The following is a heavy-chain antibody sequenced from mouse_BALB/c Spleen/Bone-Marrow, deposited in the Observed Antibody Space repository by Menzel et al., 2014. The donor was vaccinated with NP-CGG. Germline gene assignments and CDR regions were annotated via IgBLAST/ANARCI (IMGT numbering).Heavy chain of an antibody. CDR3: ARDSYYYGSSYWYFDV. D-gene: IGHD1-1*01. CDR2: ISDGGSYT. CDR1: GFTFSDYY. J-gene: IGHJ1*01. Sequence: EVMLVESGGGLVKPGGSPKLSCAASGFTFSDYYMYWVRQTPEKGLEWVATISDGGSYTYYPDSVKGRFTISRDNAKNSLYLQMTSLKSEDTAMYYCARDSYYYGSSYWYFDVWGAGTTVTVSS. V-gene: IGHV5-4*02.